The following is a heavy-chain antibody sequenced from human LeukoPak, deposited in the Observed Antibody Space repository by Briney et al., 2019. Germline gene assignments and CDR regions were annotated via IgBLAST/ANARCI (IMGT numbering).Heavy chain of an antibody. D-gene: IGHD4-17*01. CDR1: GDSITHKY. CDR3: ATCRDEFGDYGFTS. V-gene: IGHV4-59*07. J-gene: IGHJ5*02. Sequence: PSDTLALTCTVSGDSITHKYWSWIRQPPAKALEEIGYNYNSGSTKYNPSLKSRVTISVDTSKNLFSLKLTSVTAADTAVYYCATCRDEFGDYGFTSWGQGTLVTVSS. CDR2: NYNSGST.